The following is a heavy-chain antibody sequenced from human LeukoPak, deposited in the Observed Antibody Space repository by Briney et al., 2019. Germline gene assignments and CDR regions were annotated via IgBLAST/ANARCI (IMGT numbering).Heavy chain of an antibody. CDR1: GFTVSSNY. V-gene: IGHV3-23*01. CDR3: AKDRGYCSGGRCYSVRLSPNWFDP. CDR2: ISGSGGST. J-gene: IGHJ5*02. Sequence: PGGSLRLSCAASGFTVSSNYMSWVRQAPGKGLVWVSAISGSGGSTYYADSVKGRFTISRDNSKNTLYLQMNSLRAEDTAVYYCAKDRGYCSGGRCYSVRLSPNWFDPWGQGTLVTVSS. D-gene: IGHD2-15*01.